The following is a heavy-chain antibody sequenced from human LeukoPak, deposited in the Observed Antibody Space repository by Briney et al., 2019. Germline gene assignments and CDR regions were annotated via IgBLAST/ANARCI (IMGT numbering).Heavy chain of an antibody. CDR2: INSDGSST. V-gene: IGHV3-74*01. J-gene: IGHJ4*02. D-gene: IGHD6-13*01. CDR1: RFTFSAYD. Sequence: GGSLRLSCAACRFTFSAYDMHWVRQAPGKGLVWVSRINSDGSSTSYADYVKGRFTISRDNAKNTLYLQMNSLRAEDTAVYYCASRSSSWYGFDYWGQGTLVTVSS. CDR3: ASRSSSWYGFDY.